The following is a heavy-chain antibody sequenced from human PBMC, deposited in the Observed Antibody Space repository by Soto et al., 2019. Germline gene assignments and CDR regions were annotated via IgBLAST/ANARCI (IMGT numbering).Heavy chain of an antibody. J-gene: IGHJ1*01. V-gene: IGHV1-24*01. CDR3: ATGTVAGRQVQH. CDR2: FDPEDGET. D-gene: IGHD6-19*01. Sequence: ASVKVPGKVSGYTLTELSMHWVRQAPGKGLEWMGGFDPEDGETIYAQKFQGRVTMTEDTSTDTDYMELSSLRSEDTAVYYCATGTVAGRQVQHWGQGTLVTVSS. CDR1: GYTLTELS.